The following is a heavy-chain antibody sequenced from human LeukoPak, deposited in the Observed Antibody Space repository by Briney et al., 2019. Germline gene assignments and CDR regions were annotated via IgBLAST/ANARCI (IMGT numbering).Heavy chain of an antibody. CDR3: AKGMAWAYGDYEYYFDY. Sequence: GGSLRLSCAASGFTFSSYAMSWVRQAPGKGLEWVSVISGSGGSTYYADSVKGRFSIPRDNSKNTLYLQMNSLRAEDTAVYYCAKGMAWAYGDYEYYFDYWGQGTLVTVSS. CDR2: ISGSGGST. CDR1: GFTFSSYA. J-gene: IGHJ4*02. V-gene: IGHV3-23*01. D-gene: IGHD4-17*01.